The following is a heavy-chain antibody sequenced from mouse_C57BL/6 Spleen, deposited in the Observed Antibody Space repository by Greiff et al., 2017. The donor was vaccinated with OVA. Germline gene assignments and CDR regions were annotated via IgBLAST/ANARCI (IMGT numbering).Heavy chain of an antibody. Sequence: QVQLQQPGAELVRPGTSVKLSCKASGYTFTSYWMHWVKQRPGQGLEWIGVIDPSDSYTNYNQKFKGKATLTVDTSSSTAYMQLSSLTSEDSAVYYWARSGYCGGSFAYWGKGTTLTVSS. D-gene: IGHD1-1*02. V-gene: IGHV1-59*01. CDR1: GYTFTSYW. J-gene: IGHJ2*01. CDR2: IDPSDSYT. CDR3: ARSGYCGGSFAY.